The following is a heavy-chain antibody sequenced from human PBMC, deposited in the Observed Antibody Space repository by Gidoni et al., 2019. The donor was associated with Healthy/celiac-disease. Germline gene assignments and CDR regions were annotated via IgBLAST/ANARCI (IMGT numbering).Heavy chain of an antibody. Sequence: EVQLVESGGGLVQPGRSLRLSCAASGFTFDDDAMHWVRQAPGKGLEWVSGISWNSGSIGYADSVKGRFTISRDNAKNSLYLQMTSLSAEDTALYYCAKDTSSGWQQGFDFDYWGQGTLVTVSS. J-gene: IGHJ4*02. D-gene: IGHD6-19*01. V-gene: IGHV3-9*01. CDR2: ISWNSGSI. CDR1: GFTFDDDA. CDR3: AKDTSSGWQQGFDFDY.